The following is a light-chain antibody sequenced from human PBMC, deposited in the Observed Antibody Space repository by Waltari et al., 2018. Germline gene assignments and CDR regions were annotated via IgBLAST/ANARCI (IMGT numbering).Light chain of an antibody. V-gene: IGLV1-51*01. Sequence: QSVLTQPPSVSAAPGQEVTISCSGSDSNIGNNFVSWYQQLPGTAPKLLIYDHNERPSGISDRFSVSKSGTSATLAITGLQTGDEAHYFCATWDVSLNAAVFGGGTKVTVL. CDR2: DHN. CDR3: ATWDVSLNAAV. J-gene: IGLJ3*02. CDR1: DSNIGNNF.